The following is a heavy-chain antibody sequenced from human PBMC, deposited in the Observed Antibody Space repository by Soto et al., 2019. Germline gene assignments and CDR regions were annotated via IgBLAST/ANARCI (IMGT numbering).Heavy chain of an antibody. D-gene: IGHD3-3*01. CDR3: ATRGLEVFGVAGGGLDAFDI. J-gene: IGHJ3*02. V-gene: IGHV4-31*03. CDR2: IYYSGST. Sequence: SETLSLTCTVSGGSISSGGYYWSWIRQHPGKGLEWIGYIYYSGSTYYNPSLKSRVTISVDTSKNQFSLKLSSVTAADTAVYYCATRGLEVFGVAGGGLDAFDIWGQGTMVTVSS. CDR1: GGSISSGGYY.